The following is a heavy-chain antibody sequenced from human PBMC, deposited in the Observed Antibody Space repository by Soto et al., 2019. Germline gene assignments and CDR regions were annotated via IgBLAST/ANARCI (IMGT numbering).Heavy chain of an antibody. CDR3: ARDHIPFRGATTSGMDV. J-gene: IGHJ6*02. CDR2: IYYSGST. D-gene: IGHD1-26*01. Sequence: RSLTCTVSGGSISSGDYYWSWIRQHPGKGLEWIGYIYYSGSTYYNPSLKSRVTISVDTSKNQFSLKLSSVTAADTAVYYCARDHIPFRGATTSGMDVWGQGTTVTVSS. V-gene: IGHV4-31*03. CDR1: GGSISSGDYY.